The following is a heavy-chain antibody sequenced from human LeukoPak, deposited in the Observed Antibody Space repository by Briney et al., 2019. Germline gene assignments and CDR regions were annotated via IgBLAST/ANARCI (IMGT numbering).Heavy chain of an antibody. J-gene: IGHJ6*03. CDR3: ARESPPDTYDWDRLGYMDV. V-gene: IGHV3-9*01. Sequence: HPGGSLRLSCAASGFTFDDYAMHWVRHAPGKGLEWVSGISWNSGSIGYADSVKGRFTMSRDNAKNSLYLQMNSLRAEDTAVYYCARESPPDTYDWDRLGYMDVWGKGTTVTVSS. D-gene: IGHD3-16*01. CDR1: GFTFDDYA. CDR2: ISWNSGSI.